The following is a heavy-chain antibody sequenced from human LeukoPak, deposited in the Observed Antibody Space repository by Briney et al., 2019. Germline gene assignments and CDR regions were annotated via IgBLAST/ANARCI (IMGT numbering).Heavy chain of an antibody. V-gene: IGHV1-18*01. CDR3: AREATGDFYY. CDR2: ISAYNGNT. CDR1: GYTFTSYG. D-gene: IGHD7-27*01. J-gene: IGHJ4*02. Sequence: EASVKVSCKASGYTFTSYGISWVRQAPGQGLEWMGWISAYNGNTNYAQKFQGRVTMTRNTSISTAYMELSSLRSEDTAVYYCAREATGDFYYWGQGTLVTVSS.